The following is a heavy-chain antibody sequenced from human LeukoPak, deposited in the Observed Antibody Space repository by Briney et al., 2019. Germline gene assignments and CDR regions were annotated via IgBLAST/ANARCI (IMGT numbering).Heavy chain of an antibody. D-gene: IGHD1-26*01. Sequence: ASVKVSCKASGYTFTSYAINWVRQAPGQGLEWMGWMNPIIGKADYAQKFQGRVTITRNTSISTAYMELSSLRSEDTAVYYCAVTSGWGSGVASDYWGQGTLVTVSS. V-gene: IGHV1-8*03. CDR3: AVTSGWGSGVASDY. CDR1: GYTFTSYA. J-gene: IGHJ4*02. CDR2: MNPIIGKA.